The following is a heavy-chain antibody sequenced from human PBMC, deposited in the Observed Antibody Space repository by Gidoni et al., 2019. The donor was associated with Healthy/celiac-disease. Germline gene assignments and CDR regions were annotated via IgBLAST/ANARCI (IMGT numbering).Heavy chain of an antibody. J-gene: IGHJ4*02. Sequence: QVQLVESGGGVVQPGRSLRLSCAASGFTFSSYGMHWVRQAPGKGLEWVAVISYDGSNKYYADSVKGRFTISRDNSKNTLYLQMNSLRAEDTAVYYCAKSPGTGGYYYDYFDYWGQGTLVTVSS. CDR3: AKSPGTGGYYYDYFDY. CDR2: ISYDGSNK. CDR1: GFTFSSYG. V-gene: IGHV3-30*18. D-gene: IGHD3-22*01.